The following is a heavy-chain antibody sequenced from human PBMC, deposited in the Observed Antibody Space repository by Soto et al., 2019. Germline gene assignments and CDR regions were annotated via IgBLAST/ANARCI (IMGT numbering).Heavy chain of an antibody. CDR2: ISRSSTST. CDR1: GFTCSDFY. J-gene: IGHJ4*02. CDR3: ARAVTGHAPFDY. D-gene: IGHD6-19*01. Sequence: GGSLRLSCAVSGFTCSDFYMSWIRQVPGKGLEWISDISRSSTSTNYAESVRGRFTISRDNAKNSLYLQMDSLRADDTALYYCARAVTGHAPFDYWGQGTPVTVSS. V-gene: IGHV3-11*05.